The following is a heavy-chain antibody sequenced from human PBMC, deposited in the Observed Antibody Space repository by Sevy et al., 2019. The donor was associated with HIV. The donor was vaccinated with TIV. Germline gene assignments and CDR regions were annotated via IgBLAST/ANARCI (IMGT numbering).Heavy chain of an antibody. CDR1: GGTFSSYA. D-gene: IGHD2-21*02. Sequence: ASVKVSCKASGGTFSSYAISWVRQAPGQGLEWMGGIIPIFGTANYAQKFQGRVTITADESMSTAYMELSSLRSEDTAVYYCAREYCGGDCYFDYWGQGTLVTVSS. CDR3: AREYCGGDCYFDY. CDR2: IIPIFGTA. V-gene: IGHV1-69*13. J-gene: IGHJ4*02.